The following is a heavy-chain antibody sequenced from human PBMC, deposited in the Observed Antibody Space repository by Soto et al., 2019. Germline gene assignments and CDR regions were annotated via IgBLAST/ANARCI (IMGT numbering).Heavy chain of an antibody. CDR2: IIPIFGTA. V-gene: IGHV1-69*06. J-gene: IGHJ4*02. CDR3: ARHSGSYYNFDY. Sequence: SVKVSGKASGGTFSSYSISWVRQAPGQGLEWMGGIIPIFGTANYAQKFQGRVTITADKSTSTAYMELSSLRSEDTAVYYCARHSGSYYNFDYWGQGTLVTVSS. CDR1: GGTFSSYS. D-gene: IGHD1-26*01.